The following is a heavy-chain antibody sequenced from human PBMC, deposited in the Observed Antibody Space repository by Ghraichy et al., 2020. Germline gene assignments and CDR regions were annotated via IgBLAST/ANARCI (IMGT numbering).Heavy chain of an antibody. CDR3: ASGRIAVAGTRGYYGLDV. Sequence: LSLTCAASGFTFSTYGMHWVRQAPGKGLEWVAAIWFDGSNTYYADSVKGRFTISRDNSKNTLYLQMNSLRAEDTAVYYCASGRIAVAGTRGYYGLDVWGQGTTVTVSS. J-gene: IGHJ6*02. V-gene: IGHV3-33*01. D-gene: IGHD6-19*01. CDR2: IWFDGSNT. CDR1: GFTFSTYG.